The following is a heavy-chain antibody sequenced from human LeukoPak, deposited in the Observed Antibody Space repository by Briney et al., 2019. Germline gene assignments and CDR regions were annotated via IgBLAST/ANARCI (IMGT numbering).Heavy chain of an antibody. D-gene: IGHD4-17*01. CDR1: GGSISSYY. Sequence: PSETLSLTCTVSGGSISSYYWSWIRQPPGKGLEWIGYNYYSGSTNYNPSLKSRVTISVDTSKNQFSLKLSSVTAADTAVYYCARAQTTVTQGPDAFDIWGQGTMVTVSS. V-gene: IGHV4-59*01. J-gene: IGHJ3*02. CDR2: NYYSGST. CDR3: ARAQTTVTQGPDAFDI.